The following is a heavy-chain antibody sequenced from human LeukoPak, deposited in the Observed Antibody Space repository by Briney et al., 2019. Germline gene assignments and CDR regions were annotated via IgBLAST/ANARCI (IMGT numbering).Heavy chain of an antibody. CDR3: ARGRLDYVWGSYRPYYFDY. Sequence: PSETLSLTCAVYGGSFSGYYWSWIRQPPGRGLEWIGEINHSGRTNYNPSLKSRVTLSVAPSKNQFSLKLSPVAAADTAVYYCARGRLDYVWGSYRPYYFDYWGQGTLVTVSS. V-gene: IGHV4-34*01. J-gene: IGHJ4*02. D-gene: IGHD3-16*02. CDR1: GGSFSGYY. CDR2: INHSGRT.